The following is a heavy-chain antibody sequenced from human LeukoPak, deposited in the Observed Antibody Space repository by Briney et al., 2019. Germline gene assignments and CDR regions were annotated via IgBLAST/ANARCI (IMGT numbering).Heavy chain of an antibody. CDR1: VYTFTSYT. J-gene: IGHJ5*02. D-gene: IGHD6-13*01. Sequence: ASVKVSCKASVYTFTSYTIHWVRQAPGQRLEWMGWINAGNGYTEYSQKFQGRVTITRDTSASTAYMELSSLRSEDTAVYYCARGAGDSSNWFDPWGQGTLVTVSS. CDR3: ARGAGDSSNWFDP. CDR2: INAGNGYT. V-gene: IGHV1-3*01.